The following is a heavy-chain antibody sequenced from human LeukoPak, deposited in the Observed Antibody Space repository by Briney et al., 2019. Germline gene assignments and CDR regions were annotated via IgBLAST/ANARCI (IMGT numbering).Heavy chain of an antibody. V-gene: IGHV1-18*01. CDR2: ISAYNGNT. CDR3: ARDNGSGSYYILYYYYMDV. CDR1: GYTFTSYG. D-gene: IGHD3-10*01. Sequence: ASVKVSCKASGYTFTSYGISWVRQAPGQGLEWMGWISAYNGNTNYAQKLQGRVTMTTDTSTSTAYMELRSLRSDDTAVYYCARDNGSGSYYILYYYYMDVWGKGSTVTVSS. J-gene: IGHJ6*03.